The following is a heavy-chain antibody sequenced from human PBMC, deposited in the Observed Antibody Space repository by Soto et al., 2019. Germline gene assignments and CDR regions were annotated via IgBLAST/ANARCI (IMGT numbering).Heavy chain of an antibody. CDR2: ISSTGSNI. CDR3: ARDGGLYHHDY. Sequence: GGSLRLSCAASGITFSTYSMGWVRQAPGKGLEWVSSISSTGSNIYYADSLKGRITISRDNAKKSLYLQMNNLRAEDTAVYYSARDGGLYHHDYWGQGTLVTVSS. D-gene: IGHD3-16*01. J-gene: IGHJ4*02. CDR1: GITFSTYS. V-gene: IGHV3-21*01.